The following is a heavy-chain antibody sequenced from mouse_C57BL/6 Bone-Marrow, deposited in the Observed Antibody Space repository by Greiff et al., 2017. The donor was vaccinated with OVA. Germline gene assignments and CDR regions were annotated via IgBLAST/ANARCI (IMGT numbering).Heavy chain of an antibody. Sequence: VQLQQPGPELVKPGASVKLSCKASGYTFTSYWMNWVKQRPGQGLEWIGMIHPGGGSTNYNEKFKSKATLTVDKSSSTAYMQLSSLTSEDSAVYYGARRGYYGYYYAMDDWGTGTTVTVSS. CDR2: IHPGGGST. J-gene: IGHJ4*01. CDR3: ARRGYYGYYYAMDD. CDR1: GYTFTSYW. V-gene: IGHV1-64*01. D-gene: IGHD1-1*01.